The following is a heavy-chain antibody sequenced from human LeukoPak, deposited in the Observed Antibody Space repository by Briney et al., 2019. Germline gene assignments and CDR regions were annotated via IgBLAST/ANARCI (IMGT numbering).Heavy chain of an antibody. V-gene: IGHV3-48*04. CDR2: ISSSSSTI. Sequence: GGSLRLSCAASGFTFSSYGMNWVRQAPGKGLEWVSYISSSSSTIYYADSVKGRFTISRGNAKNSLYLQMNSLRAEDTAVYYCARDSHDGEYGDDAFDIWGQGTMVTVSS. D-gene: IGHD4-17*01. CDR3: ARDSHDGEYGDDAFDI. CDR1: GFTFSSYG. J-gene: IGHJ3*02.